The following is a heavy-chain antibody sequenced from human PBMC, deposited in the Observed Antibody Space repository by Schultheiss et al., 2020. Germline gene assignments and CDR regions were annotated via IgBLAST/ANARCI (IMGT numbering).Heavy chain of an antibody. CDR2: IYYSGST. Sequence: SQTLSPTCTVSGGSISSGGYYWSWIRQHPGKGLEWIGYIYYSGSTNYNPSLKSRVTISVDTSKNQFSLKLSSVTAADTAVYYCARATGGGCSGGSCLHNWFDPWGQGTLVTVSS. V-gene: IGHV4-31*03. J-gene: IGHJ5*02. D-gene: IGHD2-15*01. CDR3: ARATGGGCSGGSCLHNWFDP. CDR1: GGSISSGGYY.